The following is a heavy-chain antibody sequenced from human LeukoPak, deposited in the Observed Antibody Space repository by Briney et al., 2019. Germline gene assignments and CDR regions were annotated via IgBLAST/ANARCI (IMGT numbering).Heavy chain of an antibody. D-gene: IGHD3-10*01. CDR3: ARVFYYGSGSYWFAFDI. CDR2: ISAYNGNT. J-gene: IGHJ3*02. CDR1: GYTFTSYG. V-gene: IGHV1-18*01. Sequence: ASVKVSCKASGYTFTSYGTSWVRQAPGQGLEWMGWISAYNGNTNSAQKPQGRVTMTTDTSTITAYVELRSLRSDDTAVYYCARVFYYGSGSYWFAFDIWGQGTMVTVSS.